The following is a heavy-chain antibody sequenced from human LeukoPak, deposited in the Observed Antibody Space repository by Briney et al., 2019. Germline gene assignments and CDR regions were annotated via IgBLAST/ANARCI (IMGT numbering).Heavy chain of an antibody. CDR2: ISGSGHRT. CDR1: GFTFSSYG. Sequence: GGSLRLSCAASGFTFSSYGVSWVRQAPGKGLEWVSGISGSGHRTYYADSVKGRFTISRDNSKSTLYLQMNSLRAEDTAVYYCARSSSRSCNWFDPWGQGTLVTVSS. D-gene: IGHD6-13*01. J-gene: IGHJ5*02. V-gene: IGHV3-23*01. CDR3: ARSSSRSCNWFDP.